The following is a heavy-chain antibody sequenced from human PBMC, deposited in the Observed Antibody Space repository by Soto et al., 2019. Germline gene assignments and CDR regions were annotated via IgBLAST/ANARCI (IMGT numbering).Heavy chain of an antibody. Sequence: QVQLQESGPGLVKPSQTLSLTCTVSGGSISSGGYYWSWIRQHPGKVLEWIGYIYYSGSTYYNPSLKSRVTISVDTCKNQFSLKLSSVTAADTAVYYCARDLVAMNAFDIWGQGTMVTVSS. CDR2: IYYSGST. CDR1: GGSISSGGYY. V-gene: IGHV4-31*03. J-gene: IGHJ3*02. CDR3: ARDLVAMNAFDI.